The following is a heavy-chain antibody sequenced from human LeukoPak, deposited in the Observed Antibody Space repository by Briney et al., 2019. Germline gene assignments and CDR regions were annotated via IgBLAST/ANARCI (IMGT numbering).Heavy chain of an antibody. J-gene: IGHJ4*02. CDR1: GFTFSSYS. D-gene: IGHD1-26*01. V-gene: IGHV3-21*01. CDR3: ARGGQWELPYYFDY. Sequence: GGSLRLSCAASGFTFSSYSMNWVRQAPGKGLEWVSSISSSSSYVYYADSVKGRFTISRDNAKNSLYLQMNSLRAEDTAVYYCARGGQWELPYYFDYWGQGTLVTVSS. CDR2: ISSSSSYV.